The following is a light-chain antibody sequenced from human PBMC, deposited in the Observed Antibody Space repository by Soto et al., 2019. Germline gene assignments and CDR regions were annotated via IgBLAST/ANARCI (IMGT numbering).Light chain of an antibody. Sequence: DIQMTQSPSSVSASVGDRVTIACRASQGISSRLAWYQHKPGKAPNLLIYDASTLMSGVPSRFSGSGSGTEFTLTISSLQPGDFATYYCQQSETYPLTFGQGTRLEIK. CDR1: QGISSR. V-gene: IGKV1-12*01. CDR2: DAS. CDR3: QQSETYPLT. J-gene: IGKJ5*01.